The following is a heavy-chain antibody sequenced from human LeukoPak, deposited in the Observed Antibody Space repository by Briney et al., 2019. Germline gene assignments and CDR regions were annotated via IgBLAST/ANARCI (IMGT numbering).Heavy chain of an antibody. J-gene: IGHJ3*01. CDR3: ATEVDCSTTSCYALGYYCLEV. CDR2: IRADNGNT. V-gene: IGHV1-18*04. D-gene: IGHD2-2*01. CDR1: GYTFTSYS. Sequence: GASVKVSCKASGYTFTSYSISWVRQAPGQGLEWMGWIRADNGNTKYTQKLQGRVTVTTDTSTSTAYMELRSLRSDDTAVYYCATEVDCSTTSCYALGYYCLEVWGQGTMVTVSS.